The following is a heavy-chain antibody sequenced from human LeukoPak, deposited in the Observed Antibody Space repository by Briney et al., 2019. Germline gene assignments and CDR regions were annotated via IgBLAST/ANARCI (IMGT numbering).Heavy chain of an antibody. CDR1: GGSISSYY. Sequence: SETLSLTCTVSGGSISSYYWSWIRQTAGKGLEWIGRIYTSGSTNYNPSLKSRVTMSVDTSKNQFSLKLSSVTAADTAVYYCARARYYYDSSGYHYYYGMDVWGQGTTVTVSS. J-gene: IGHJ6*02. V-gene: IGHV4-4*07. CDR3: ARARYYYDSSGYHYYYGMDV. CDR2: IYTSGST. D-gene: IGHD3-22*01.